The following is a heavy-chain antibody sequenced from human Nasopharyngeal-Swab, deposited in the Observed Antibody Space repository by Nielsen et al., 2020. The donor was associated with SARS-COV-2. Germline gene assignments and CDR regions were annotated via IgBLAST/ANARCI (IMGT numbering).Heavy chain of an antibody. J-gene: IGHJ3*02. CDR3: ARAGRGVTTHAFDI. D-gene: IGHD4-17*01. V-gene: IGHV3-11*05. CDR2: ISSSSSYT. CDR1: GFTFSDYY. Sequence: GESLKISCAASGFTFSDYYMSWIRQAPGKGLEWVSYISSSSSYTNYADSVKGRFTISRDNAKNSLYLQMNSLRAEDTAVYYCARAGRGVTTHAFDIWGQGTMVTVSS.